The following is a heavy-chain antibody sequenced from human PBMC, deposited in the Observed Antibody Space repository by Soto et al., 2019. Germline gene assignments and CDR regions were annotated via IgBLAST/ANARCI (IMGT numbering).Heavy chain of an antibody. Sequence: SVKVSCKASGGTFSSYAISWVRQAPGQGLEWMGGIIPIFGTANYAQKFQGRVTITADESTSTAYMELSSLRSEDTAVYYCARNPIRYYYSSGYYYSPFYYYGMDVWGQGTTVTVSS. CDR2: IIPIFGTA. V-gene: IGHV1-69*13. D-gene: IGHD3-22*01. CDR1: GGTFSSYA. CDR3: ARNPIRYYYSSGYYYSPFYYYGMDV. J-gene: IGHJ6*02.